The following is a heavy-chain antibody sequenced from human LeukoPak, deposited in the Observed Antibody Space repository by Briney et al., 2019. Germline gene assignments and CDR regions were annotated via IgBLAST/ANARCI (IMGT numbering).Heavy chain of an antibody. D-gene: IGHD3-10*01. Sequence: QPGGSLRLSCAASGFTFSNYGMHWVRQAPGKGLEWMALYGLMEVMIFSDSLKGRITISRDNSKNTVYLEMHSVRSDDTAIYFCAKDVRTRLYFDLWGRGTLVTVSS. CDR2: YGLMEVM. V-gene: IGHV3-30*02. CDR1: GFTFSNYG. CDR3: AKDVRTRLYFDL. J-gene: IGHJ2*01.